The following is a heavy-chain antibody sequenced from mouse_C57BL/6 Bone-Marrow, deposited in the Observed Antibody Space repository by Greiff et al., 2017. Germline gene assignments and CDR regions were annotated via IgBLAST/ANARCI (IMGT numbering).Heavy chain of an antibody. CDR3: ARLEFDGSSGDWYVDV. J-gene: IGHJ1*03. D-gene: IGHD1-1*01. Sequence: QVQLQQSGPELVKPGASVKLSCKASCYTFTSYDINWVKQRPGQGLEWIGWIYPRDGSTKYNEKFKGPATFTVDTSSRTAYMELHSLTSEDSAVYFCARLEFDGSSGDWYVDVWGTGTTVTVSS. CDR2: IYPRDGST. CDR1: CYTFTSYD. V-gene: IGHV1-85*01.